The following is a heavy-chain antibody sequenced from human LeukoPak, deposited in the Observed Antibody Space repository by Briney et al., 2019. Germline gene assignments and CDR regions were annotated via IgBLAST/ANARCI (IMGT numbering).Heavy chain of an antibody. CDR1: GYTFTSYY. J-gene: IGHJ3*02. CDR2: INPSGGST. V-gene: IGHV1-46*01. Sequence: ASVKVSCKASGYTFTSYYMHWVRQAPGQGLEWMGIINPSGGSTSYAQKFQGRVTMTRDTSTSTVYMELSSLRSEDTAVYYCARDAAEVVAAPDAFDIWGQGTMVTVSS. CDR3: ARDAAEVVAAPDAFDI. D-gene: IGHD2-15*01.